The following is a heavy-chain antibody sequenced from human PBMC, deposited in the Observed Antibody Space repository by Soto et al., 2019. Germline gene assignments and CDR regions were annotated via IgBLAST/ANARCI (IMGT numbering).Heavy chain of an antibody. V-gene: IGHV3-30*09. J-gene: IGHJ4*02. Sequence: HPGGSLRLSCAASGFTFSSYAMHWVRQAPGKGLEWVAVISYDGSNKYYADSVKGRFAISRDNSKNTLYLQMNSLRAEDTAVYYCARDGSPYWSGYIDYWGQGTLVTVSS. CDR3: ARDGSPYWSGYIDY. CDR1: GFTFSSYA. D-gene: IGHD3-3*01. CDR2: ISYDGSNK.